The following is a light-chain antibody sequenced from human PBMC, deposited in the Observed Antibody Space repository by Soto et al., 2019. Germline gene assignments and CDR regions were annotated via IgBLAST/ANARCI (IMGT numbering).Light chain of an antibody. CDR1: QSVLSSSNNRNY. CDR3: QQYYGAPYT. CDR2: WAS. Sequence: DFVMTQSPDSLAVSLGERATIYCKSSQSVLSSSNNRNYLAWYQQKPGQSPSLLFYWASTRESGVPDRFSGSGSGTDFTLTISGLQAEDVAAYYCQQYYGAPYTFGQGTKLEIK. V-gene: IGKV4-1*01. J-gene: IGKJ2*01.